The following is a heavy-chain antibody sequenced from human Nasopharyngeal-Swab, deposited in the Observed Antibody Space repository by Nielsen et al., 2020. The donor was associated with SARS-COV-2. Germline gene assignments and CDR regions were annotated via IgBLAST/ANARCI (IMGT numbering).Heavy chain of an antibody. J-gene: IGHJ3*02. CDR2: IYYSGST. CDR3: ARGYCGGDCYSKYDAFDI. V-gene: IGHV4-59*01. D-gene: IGHD2-21*02. CDR1: GFSFSSYY. Sequence: SETLSLTCTVSGFSFSSYYWSWIRQPPGKGLEWIGYIYYSGSTNYNPSLKSRVTISVDTSKNQFSLKLSSVTAADTAVYYCARGYCGGDCYSKYDAFDIWGQGTMVTVSS.